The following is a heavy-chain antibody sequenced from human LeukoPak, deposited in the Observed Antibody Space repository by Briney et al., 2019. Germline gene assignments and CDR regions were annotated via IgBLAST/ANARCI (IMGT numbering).Heavy chain of an antibody. D-gene: IGHD6-13*01. CDR1: GYTFTGYY. Sequence: ASVKGSCKASGYTFTGYYMHWVRQAPGQGLEWMGWINPNSGGTNYAQKFQGRVIMTRDTSISTASMELSRLRSDDTAVYYCAREASGYSSSWYAGMIAFDIWGQGTMVTVSS. CDR3: AREASGYSSSWYAGMIAFDI. CDR2: INPNSGGT. J-gene: IGHJ3*02. V-gene: IGHV1-2*02.